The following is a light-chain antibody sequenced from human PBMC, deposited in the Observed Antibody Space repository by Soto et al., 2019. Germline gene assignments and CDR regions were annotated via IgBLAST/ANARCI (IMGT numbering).Light chain of an antibody. CDR3: HHYNSWPYT. Sequence: IVMTQSPATLSVSPGERVTLSCRASQSVGSNLAWYQQKPGQAPRLLIYGASTRATGFPARFSGSGSGTEFTLTISSLQSEDFAVYYCHHYNSWPYTFGQGTKVDIK. CDR1: QSVGSN. J-gene: IGKJ2*01. V-gene: IGKV3-15*01. CDR2: GAS.